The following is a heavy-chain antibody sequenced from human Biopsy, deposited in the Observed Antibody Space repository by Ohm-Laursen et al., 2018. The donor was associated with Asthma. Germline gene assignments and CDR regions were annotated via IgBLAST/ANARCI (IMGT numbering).Heavy chain of an antibody. CDR2: HDHEEGGT. D-gene: IGHD4-17*01. J-gene: IGHJ4*02. Sequence: STVKVSCKISGYSLTDLSMHWVRQAPGQGLEWMGGHDHEEGGTVNARRFQGRVTMTEDTSTDTAYMELSSLSSDDTAVYYCASDFPKDYVRYNFQFWGQGTLVTVSS. CDR1: GYSLTDLS. V-gene: IGHV1-24*01. CDR3: ASDFPKDYVRYNFQF.